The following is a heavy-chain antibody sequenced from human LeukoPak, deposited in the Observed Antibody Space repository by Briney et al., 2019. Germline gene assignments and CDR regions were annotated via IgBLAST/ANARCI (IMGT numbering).Heavy chain of an antibody. CDR1: GLTFGTYT. D-gene: IGHD5-18*01. J-gene: IGHJ4*02. V-gene: IGHV1-69*06. CDR3: ARDPRGYSYGYFDY. CDR2: IIPAFGTA. Sequence: GASVKISCKASGLTFGTYTVTWVRQAPGQGLEWMGGIIPAFGTANYGQKFQGRVTITADKSTSTAYMELSSLRSEDTAVYYCARDPRGYSYGYFDYWGQGTLVTVSS.